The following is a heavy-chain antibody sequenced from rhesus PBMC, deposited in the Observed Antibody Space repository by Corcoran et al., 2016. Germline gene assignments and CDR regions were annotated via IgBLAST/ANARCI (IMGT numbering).Heavy chain of an antibody. Sequence: QVQLVQSGAEVKKPGASVKLSGKASGYTFTSYYINWVRQAPGQVLEWMGLTNPTNDNTAYAQKFQGRVTMTRDTSTSTAYMELSSLRSEDTAVYYCTRARFTNHFDYWGQGVLVTVSS. CDR2: TNPTNDNT. D-gene: IGHD7-45*01. J-gene: IGHJ4*01. CDR3: TRARFTNHFDY. CDR1: GYTFTSYY. V-gene: IGHV1S9*01.